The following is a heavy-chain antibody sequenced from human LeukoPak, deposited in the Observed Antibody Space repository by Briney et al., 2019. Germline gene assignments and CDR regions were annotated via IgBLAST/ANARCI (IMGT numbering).Heavy chain of an antibody. D-gene: IGHD3-10*02. CDR2: INQDESSQ. Sequence: GGSLRLSCAASGFSFTTYWMGWVRQAPGKGLEWVANINQDESSQYYVDAVRGRFTISRDNAKNSLNLQMNSLRAEDTAVYYCARSNVQYWGQGTLVTVSS. CDR3: ARSNVQY. CDR1: GFSFTTYW. V-gene: IGHV3-7*01. J-gene: IGHJ4*02.